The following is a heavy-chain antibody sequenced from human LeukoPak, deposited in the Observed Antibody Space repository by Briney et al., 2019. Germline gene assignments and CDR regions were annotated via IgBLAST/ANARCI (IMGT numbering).Heavy chain of an antibody. Sequence: SETLSLTCAVYGGSFSGYYWSWIRQPPGKGLEWIGEINHSGSTNYNPSLKSRVTISLYTSKNQFSLKLSSVTAADTAVYYCATGFVRGAPSLFDYWGQGTLVTVSS. D-gene: IGHD3-10*02. CDR1: GGSFSGYY. CDR3: ATGFVRGAPSLFDY. J-gene: IGHJ4*02. V-gene: IGHV4-34*01. CDR2: INHSGST.